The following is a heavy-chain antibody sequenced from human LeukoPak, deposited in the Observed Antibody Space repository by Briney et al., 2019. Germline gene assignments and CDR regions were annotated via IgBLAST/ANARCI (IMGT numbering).Heavy chain of an antibody. CDR1: GYTFTSYG. CDR2: ISAYNGNT. J-gene: IGHJ5*02. Sequence: EASVQVSCKASGYTFTSYGISWVRQAPGQGLERMGWISAYNGNTNYAQKLQGRVTMTTDTSTSTAYMELRSLRSDDTAVYYCARDVVVPAAILRFDPWGQGTLVTVSS. V-gene: IGHV1-18*01. CDR3: ARDVVVPAAILRFDP. D-gene: IGHD2-2*02.